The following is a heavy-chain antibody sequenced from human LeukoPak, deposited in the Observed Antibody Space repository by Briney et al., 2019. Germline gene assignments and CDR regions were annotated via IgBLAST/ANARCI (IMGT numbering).Heavy chain of an antibody. CDR3: ARNYYYYYGMDV. Sequence: PSETLSLTCTVSGGSISSYYWSWIRQPPGKGLEWIGYIYYSGSTNYNPSLKSRVTISVDTSKNKFSLKLSSVTAADTAVYYCARNYYYYYGMDVWGQGTTVTVSS. V-gene: IGHV4-59*01. CDR1: GGSISSYY. J-gene: IGHJ6*02. CDR2: IYYSGST.